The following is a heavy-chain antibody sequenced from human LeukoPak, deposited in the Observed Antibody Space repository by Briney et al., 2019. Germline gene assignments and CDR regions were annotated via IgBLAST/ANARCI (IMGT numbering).Heavy chain of an antibody. CDR2: MNTNSGNT. CDR1: GYNFSNYD. CDR3: ARAEVSSDSFYHHGMDV. D-gene: IGHD2/OR15-2a*01. V-gene: IGHV1-8*01. J-gene: IGHJ6*02. Sequence: ASVKVSCKASGYNFSNYDINWVRQATGQGLEWMGCMNTNSGNTAYSKKFQGRGTLTMYTSISTAYMEIGSLRSEDTAVYYCARAEVSSDSFYHHGMDVWGQGTTVTVSS.